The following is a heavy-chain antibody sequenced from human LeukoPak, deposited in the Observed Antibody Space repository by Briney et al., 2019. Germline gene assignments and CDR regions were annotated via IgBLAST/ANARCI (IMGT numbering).Heavy chain of an antibody. CDR2: IGGGGGNT. D-gene: IGHD1-26*01. J-gene: IGHJ4*02. CDR3: ANYYQLAY. V-gene: IGHV3-23*01. CDR1: GFTFSNSA. Sequence: GGSLRLSCAASGFTFSNSAMNWVRQAPGEGLEWVSVIGGGGGNTYYADSVKGRFTISRDNSKNTLYLQMNSLRAEDTAVYYCANYYQLAYWGQGTLVTVSS.